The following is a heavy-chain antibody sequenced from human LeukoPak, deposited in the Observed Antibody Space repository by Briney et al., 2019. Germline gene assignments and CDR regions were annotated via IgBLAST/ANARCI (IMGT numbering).Heavy chain of an antibody. CDR2: VKGDGREK. J-gene: IGHJ6*04. V-gene: IGHV3-7*01. CDR1: GFTFNTYS. CDR3: AELGITMIGGV. D-gene: IGHD3-10*02. Sequence: GGSLRLSCAASGFTFNTYSMSWVRQAPGEGLEWVANVKGDGREKYYVDSVKGRFTTSRDNAKNSLYLQMNSLRAEDTAVYYCAELGITMIGGVWGKGTTVTISS.